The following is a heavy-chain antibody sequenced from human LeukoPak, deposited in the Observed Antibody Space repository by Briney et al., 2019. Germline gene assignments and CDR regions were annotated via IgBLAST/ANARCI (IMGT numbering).Heavy chain of an antibody. CDR2: ISWNSGSI. CDR3: AKVGSSGYFSPDRFDY. V-gene: IGHV3-9*01. Sequence: GRSLRLSCAASGFTFDDYAMHWVRQAPGKGLEWVSGISWNSGSIGYAVSVKGRFTISRDNAKNSLYLQMNSLRAEDTALYYCAKVGSSGYFSPDRFDYWGQGTLVTVSS. D-gene: IGHD3-22*01. CDR1: GFTFDDYA. J-gene: IGHJ4*02.